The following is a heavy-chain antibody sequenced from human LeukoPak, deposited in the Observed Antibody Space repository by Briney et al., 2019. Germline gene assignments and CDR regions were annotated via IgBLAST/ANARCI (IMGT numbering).Heavy chain of an antibody. CDR1: GFTFSSSF. CDR3: ARGLLYGSGQYYFDY. CDR2: ISPSGDAA. Sequence: GGSLRLSCAASGFTFSSSFMHWVRQAPGKGLEYVSAISPSGDAAFYTNSFKGRFTISRDNSKNTLFLQMGSLTAEDTAVYYCARGLLYGSGQYYFDYWGQGTLVTVSS. V-gene: IGHV3-64*01. D-gene: IGHD3-10*01. J-gene: IGHJ4*02.